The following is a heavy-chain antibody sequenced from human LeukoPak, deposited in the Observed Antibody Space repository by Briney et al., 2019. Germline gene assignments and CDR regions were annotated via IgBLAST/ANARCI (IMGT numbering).Heavy chain of an antibody. J-gene: IGHJ4*02. Sequence: SETLSLTCSVSGGSISGYYWSWIRQPPGKGLEWIGYIHNSGSINFNPSLKSRVTISEDTSKSQLSLKLSSVTAADTAVYYCARYSGSYSGFDYWGQGTLVTVSS. CDR3: ARYSGSYSGFDY. CDR1: GGSISGYY. CDR2: IHNSGSI. D-gene: IGHD1-26*01. V-gene: IGHV4-59*08.